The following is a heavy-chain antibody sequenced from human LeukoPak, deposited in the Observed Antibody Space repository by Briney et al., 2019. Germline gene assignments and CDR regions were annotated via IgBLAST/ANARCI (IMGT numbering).Heavy chain of an antibody. J-gene: IGHJ4*02. CDR2: ISGGGDST. CDR3: ARDRSRRYTTDY. V-gene: IGHV3-23*01. Sequence: PGGSLRLSCAASGFTFTSYALDWVRQAPGKGLEWISVISGGGDSTHYADSVKGRFTISRDNPKNTLYLQMNSLRDEDTAVYYCARDRSRRYTTDYWGQGTLVTVSS. CDR1: GFTFTSYA. D-gene: IGHD1-14*01.